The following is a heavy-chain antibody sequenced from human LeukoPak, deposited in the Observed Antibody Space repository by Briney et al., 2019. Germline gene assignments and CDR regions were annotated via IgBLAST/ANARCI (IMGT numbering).Heavy chain of an antibody. CDR2: LSGSGITT. CDR3: AKGIYSSGWSYFDY. D-gene: IGHD6-19*01. V-gene: IGHV3-23*01. J-gene: IGHJ4*01. Sequence: GGSLRLSCAASGFTFSSYAMHWVRQAPGKGLEWVSTLSGSGITTYYADSVKGRFTISRDNSKNTLYLQMNSLRAEDTAVYYCAKGIYSSGWSYFDYWGHGTLVTVSS. CDR1: GFTFSSYA.